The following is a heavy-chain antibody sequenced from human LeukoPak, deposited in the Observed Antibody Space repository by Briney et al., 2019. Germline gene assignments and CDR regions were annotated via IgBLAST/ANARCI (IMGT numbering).Heavy chain of an antibody. CDR1: GFTVSSNY. D-gene: IGHD3-10*01. Sequence: GGSLRLSCAASGFTVSSNYMSWVRQAPGKGLEWASVIYSGGSTYYADSVKGRFTISRDNSKNTLYLQMNSLRAEDTAVYYCARGPFASGSYSLYGYGSVFDYWGQGTLVTVSS. V-gene: IGHV3-66*01. CDR3: ARGPFASGSYSLYGYGSVFDY. CDR2: IYSGGST. J-gene: IGHJ4*02.